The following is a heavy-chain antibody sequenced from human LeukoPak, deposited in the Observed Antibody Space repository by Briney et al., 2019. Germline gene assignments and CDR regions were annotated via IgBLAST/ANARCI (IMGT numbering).Heavy chain of an antibody. V-gene: IGHV4-38-2*02. CDR2: IHHSGST. Sequence: SETLSLTCTVSGYSISSDYYWGWIRQPPGKRLEWSGSIHHSGSTYYNPSLKSRVTISVDTSKNQFSLKLSSVTAADTAVYYCARDLSFGYSSSWYHLWGQGTLVTVSS. D-gene: IGHD6-13*01. CDR1: GYSISSDYY. CDR3: ARDLSFGYSSSWYHL. J-gene: IGHJ4*02.